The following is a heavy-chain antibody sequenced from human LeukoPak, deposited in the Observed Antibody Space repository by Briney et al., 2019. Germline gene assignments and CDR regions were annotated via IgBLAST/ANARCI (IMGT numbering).Heavy chain of an antibody. J-gene: IGHJ6*02. V-gene: IGHV3-33*01. D-gene: IGHD3-3*01. CDR1: GFTFISHG. CDR2: IWYDGSNK. CDR3: ARDHNRDFWSGYYFYGMDV. Sequence: QPGTSLRLSCAGSGFTFISHGMHWVRQAPGKGLEWVAVIWYDGSNKWYADSVKGRFSISRDNSKNTLFLQMNSLRAEDTAVYYCARDHNRDFWSGYYFYGMDVWGQGTTVTVSS.